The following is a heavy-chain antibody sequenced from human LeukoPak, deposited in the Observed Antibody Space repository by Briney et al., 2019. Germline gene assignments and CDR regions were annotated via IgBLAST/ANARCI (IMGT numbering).Heavy chain of an antibody. CDR2: INPNSGGT. CDR3: ARGSGRITIFGVVIPKTYYFDY. CDR1: GYTFTGYY. D-gene: IGHD3-3*01. J-gene: IGHJ4*02. Sequence: ASVRVSCKASGYTFTGYYMHWVRQAPGQGLEWMGWINPNSGGTNYAQKFQGRVTMTRNTSISTAYMELSSLRSEDTAVYYCARGSGRITIFGVVIPKTYYFDYWGQGTLVTVSS. V-gene: IGHV1-2*02.